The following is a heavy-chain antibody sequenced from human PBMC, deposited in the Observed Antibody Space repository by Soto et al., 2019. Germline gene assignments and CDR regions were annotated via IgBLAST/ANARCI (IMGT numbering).Heavy chain of an antibody. J-gene: IGHJ6*02. D-gene: IGHD2-21*01. V-gene: IGHV3-30-3*01. CDR2: MSYDGINK. CDR1: GFTFSSYA. Sequence: QVQLVETGGGVVQPGRSLRLSCAASGFTFSSYAMHWVRQAPGKGLEWVAVMSYDGINKYYADSVKGRFTISRDNSKNTLYLQMNSLRAEDTAVYYCARDLFYPMGWGMDVWGQGTAVTVSS. CDR3: ARDLFYPMGWGMDV.